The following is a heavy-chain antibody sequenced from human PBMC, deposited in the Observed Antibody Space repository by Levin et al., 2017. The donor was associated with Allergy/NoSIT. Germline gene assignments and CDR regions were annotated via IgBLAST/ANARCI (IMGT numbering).Heavy chain of an antibody. J-gene: IGHJ6*02. D-gene: IGHD2-2*02. CDR1: GYTFTNYW. CDR3: ARLQSTAAIVPDYYYYGMDV. Sequence: GESLKISCKGSGYTFTNYWIGWVRQMPGKGLEWMGIIYPGDSDTRYSPSFQGQVTISADKSISTAYLQWSSLKASDTAMYYCARLQSTAAIVPDYYYYGMDVWGQGTTVTVSS. V-gene: IGHV5-51*01. CDR2: IYPGDSDT.